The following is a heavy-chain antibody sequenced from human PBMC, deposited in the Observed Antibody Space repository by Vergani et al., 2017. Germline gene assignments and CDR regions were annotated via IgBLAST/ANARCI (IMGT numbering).Heavy chain of an antibody. CDR1: GFTFDDYA. V-gene: IGHV3-9*01. CDR2: ISWNSGSI. CDR3: AKDTDDGGNSDSXFDP. J-gene: IGHJ5*02. D-gene: IGHD4-23*01. Sequence: EVQLVESGGGLVQPGRSLRLSCAASGFTFDDYAMHWVRQAPGKGLEWVSGISWNSGSIGYADSVKGRFTISRDNAKNSLYLQMNSLRAEDTALYYCAKDTDDGGNSDSXFDPWGQGTLVTVSS.